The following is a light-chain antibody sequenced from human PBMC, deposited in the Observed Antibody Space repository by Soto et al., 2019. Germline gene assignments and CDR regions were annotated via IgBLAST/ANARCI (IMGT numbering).Light chain of an antibody. Sequence: QSALTQPPSASGSPGQSVTISCTGTSSDVGKYDYVSWYQQRPGKAPKLMIYEVSQRPSGVPDRFSGSKSGNTATLTVSGLQAEDEADYYCSSFAGNNNRGVFGSGTKLTVL. CDR2: EVS. J-gene: IGLJ1*01. CDR1: SSDVGKYDY. CDR3: SSFAGNNNRGV. V-gene: IGLV2-8*01.